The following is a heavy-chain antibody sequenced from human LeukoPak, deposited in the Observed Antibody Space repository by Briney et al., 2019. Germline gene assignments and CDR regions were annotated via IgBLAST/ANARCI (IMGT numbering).Heavy chain of an antibody. V-gene: IGHV4-59*01. Sequence: SETLSLTCTVSGGSISSYYWSWIRQPPGKGLEWIGYIYYSGSTNYNPSLKSRVTISVDTSKNQFSLKLSSVTAADTAVYYCARGGARSQCLVWDDYYYYYGMDVWGQGTTVTVSS. CDR3: ARGGARSQCLVWDDYYYYYGMDV. CDR1: GGSISSYY. J-gene: IGHJ6*02. D-gene: IGHD6-19*01. CDR2: IYYSGST.